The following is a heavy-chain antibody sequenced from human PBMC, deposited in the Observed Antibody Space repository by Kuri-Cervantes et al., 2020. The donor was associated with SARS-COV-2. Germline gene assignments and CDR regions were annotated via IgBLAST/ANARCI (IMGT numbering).Heavy chain of an antibody. CDR2: MNPNSGNT. D-gene: IGHD6-6*01. Sequence: ASVKVSCKASGYTFTGYYMHWVRQAPGQGLEWMGWMNPNSGNTGYAQKFQGRVTMTRNTSISTAYMELSSLRSEDTAVYYCARGLYSSSSNYYYYMDVWGKGTTVTVSS. V-gene: IGHV1-8*02. CDR3: ARGLYSSSSNYYYYMDV. CDR1: GYTFTGYY. J-gene: IGHJ6*03.